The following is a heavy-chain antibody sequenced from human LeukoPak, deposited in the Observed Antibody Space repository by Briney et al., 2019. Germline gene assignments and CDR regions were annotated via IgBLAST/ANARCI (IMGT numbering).Heavy chain of an antibody. D-gene: IGHD6-13*01. CDR1: GFSLSSYS. V-gene: IGHV4-38-2*01. CDR3: ARVGFGYSSSWSLSGAFDI. CDR2: IYHSGST. J-gene: IGHJ3*02. Sequence: GSLRLSCEASGFSLSSYSMQWVRQAPGKGLEWIGSIYHSGSTYYNPSLKSRVTISVDTSKNQFSLKLSSVTAADTAVYYCARVGFGYSSSWSLSGAFDIWGQGTMVTVSS.